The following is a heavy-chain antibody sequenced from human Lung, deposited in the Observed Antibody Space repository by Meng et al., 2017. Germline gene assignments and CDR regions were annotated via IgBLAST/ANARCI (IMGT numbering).Heavy chain of an antibody. D-gene: IGHD1-26*01. CDR3: ARFDISSSGRGDY. V-gene: IGHV4-4*02. Sequence: QVQLQDAGPGLVKPSGTLSLTCAVSGGSITSSTWWRWVRQTPGKGLEWFGEIFHSGSTNYNPPLESRVTISVDKSKNQFSLKVYSVTAADTATYYCARFDISSSGRGDYWGQGILVTVSS. CDR1: GGSITSSTW. J-gene: IGHJ4*02. CDR2: IFHSGST.